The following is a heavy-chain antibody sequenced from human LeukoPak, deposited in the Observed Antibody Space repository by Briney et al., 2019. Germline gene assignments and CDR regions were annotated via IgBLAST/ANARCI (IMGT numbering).Heavy chain of an antibody. D-gene: IGHD3-3*01. CDR1: GFTFDDYA. CDR2: ISWNSGSI. CDR3: AKDIGGDYDFWSGPDY. J-gene: IGHJ4*02. V-gene: IGHV3-9*01. Sequence: GRSLRLSCAVSGFTFDDYAMHWVRQAPGKGLEWVSGISWNSGSIGYADSVKGRFTISRDNAKNSLYLQMNSLRAEDTALYYCAKDIGGDYDFWSGPDYWGQGTLVTVSS.